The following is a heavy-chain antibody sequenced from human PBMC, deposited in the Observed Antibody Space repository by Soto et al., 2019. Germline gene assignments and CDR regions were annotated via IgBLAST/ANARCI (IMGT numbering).Heavy chain of an antibody. CDR1: GFTFSSYG. J-gene: IGHJ5*02. CDR2: ISYDGSNK. D-gene: IGHD6-13*01. V-gene: IGHV3-30*18. Sequence: SCAASGFTFSSYGMHWVRQAPGKGLEWVAVISYDGSNKYYADSVKGRFTISRDNSKNTLYLQMNSLRAEDTAVYYCAKDAAAGTPAGWFDPWGQGTLVTVSS. CDR3: AKDAAAGTPAGWFDP.